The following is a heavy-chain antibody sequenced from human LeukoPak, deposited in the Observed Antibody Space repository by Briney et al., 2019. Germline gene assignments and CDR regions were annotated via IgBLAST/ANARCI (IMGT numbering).Heavy chain of an antibody. Sequence: GGSLRLSCAASGFTFSSYAMSWVRQAPGKGLEWVSAISGSGGSTYYADSVKGRFTISRDNSKNTLFLQMNTLRADDTAVYYCAGGAGVYYYGMDVWGQGTSVTVSS. CDR2: ISGSGGST. CDR1: GFTFSSYA. V-gene: IGHV3-23*01. CDR3: AGGAGVYYYGMDV. J-gene: IGHJ6*02.